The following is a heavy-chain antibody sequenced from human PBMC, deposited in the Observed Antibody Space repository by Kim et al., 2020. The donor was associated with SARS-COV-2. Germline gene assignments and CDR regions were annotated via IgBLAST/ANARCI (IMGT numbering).Heavy chain of an antibody. CDR1: GFTFSSYS. Sequence: GGSLRLSCAASGFTFSSYSMNWVRQAPGKGLEWVSSISSSSSYIYYADSGKGRFTISRDNAKNSLYLQMNSLRAEDTAVYYCARDDVLGLYYFDYWGQGTLVTVSS. V-gene: IGHV3-21*01. CDR2: ISSSSSYI. J-gene: IGHJ4*02. CDR3: ARDDVLGLYYFDY. D-gene: IGHD2-8*02.